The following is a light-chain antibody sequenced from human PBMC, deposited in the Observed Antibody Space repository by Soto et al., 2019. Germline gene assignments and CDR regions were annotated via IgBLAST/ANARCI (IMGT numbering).Light chain of an antibody. CDR1: QSVSSSY. V-gene: IGKV3-20*01. Sequence: PGERATLSCRASQSVSSSYLAWYQQKPGQAPRLLINGASSRATGIPDRFSGSGSGTDFTLTISRLEPEDFAVYYCQQYGTSPPSTFGQGTRLEIK. J-gene: IGKJ5*01. CDR2: GAS. CDR3: QQYGTSPPST.